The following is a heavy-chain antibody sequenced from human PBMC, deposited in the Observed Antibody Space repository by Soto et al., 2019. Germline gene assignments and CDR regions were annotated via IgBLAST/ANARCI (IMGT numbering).Heavy chain of an antibody. CDR1: GFTFSSYA. Sequence: EVQLLESGGCLVQPGGSLRLSCAASGFTFSSYAMSWVRQAPGKGLEWVSAISGSGGSTYYADSVKGRFTISRDNSKNTLYLQMNSLRAEDTAVYYCAKDPRARSGGGYWGQGTLVTVSS. J-gene: IGHJ4*02. D-gene: IGHD3-16*01. CDR2: ISGSGGST. CDR3: AKDPRARSGGGY. V-gene: IGHV3-23*01.